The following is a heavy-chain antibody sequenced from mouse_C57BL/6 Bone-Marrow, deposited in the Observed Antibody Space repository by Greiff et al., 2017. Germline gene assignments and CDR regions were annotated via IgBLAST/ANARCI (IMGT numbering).Heavy chain of an antibody. J-gene: IGHJ4*01. V-gene: IGHV1-19*01. CDR1: GYTFTDYY. D-gene: IGHD1-1*01. Sequence: VQLMQSGPVLVKPGASVKMSCKASGYTFTDYYMNWVKQSHGKSLEWIGVINPYNGGTSYNQKFKGKATLTVDKSSSTAYMELNSLTSEDSAVYYCARAVITTVGAMDYWGQGTSVTVSS. CDR3: ARAVITTVGAMDY. CDR2: INPYNGGT.